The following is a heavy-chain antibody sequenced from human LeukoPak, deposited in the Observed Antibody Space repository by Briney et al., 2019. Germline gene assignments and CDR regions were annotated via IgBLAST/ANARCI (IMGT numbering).Heavy chain of an antibody. D-gene: IGHD3-22*01. CDR1: GFTFNSYG. J-gene: IGHJ4*02. Sequence: GGSLRLSCAASGFTFNSYGMHWVRQAPGKGLEWVAFIRYDGSNKYYADSVKGRSAISRDNSKNTLYLQMNSLRAEDTAVYYCAKDMEDSSAWYFDYWGEGTLVTVSS. V-gene: IGHV3-30*02. CDR2: IRYDGSNK. CDR3: AKDMEDSSAWYFDY.